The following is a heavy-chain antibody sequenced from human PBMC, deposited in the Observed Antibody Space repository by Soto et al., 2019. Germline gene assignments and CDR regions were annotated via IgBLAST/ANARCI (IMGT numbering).Heavy chain of an antibody. J-gene: IGHJ5*02. D-gene: IGHD4-17*01. Sequence: ASVKVYCKASGNTFTNYDINWVRQATGQGLEYLGWMNPNSGDTAYVQKFQGRVTMTWDTSITTAYMELRSLRSEDTAVYFCARGVKYGAYSRWFDPWGQGTLVPVSS. CDR1: GNTFTNYD. CDR2: MNPNSGDT. CDR3: ARGVKYGAYSRWFDP. V-gene: IGHV1-8*01.